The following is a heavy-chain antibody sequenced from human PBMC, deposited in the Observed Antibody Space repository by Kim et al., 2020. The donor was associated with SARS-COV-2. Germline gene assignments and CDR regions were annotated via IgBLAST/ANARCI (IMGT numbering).Heavy chain of an antibody. V-gene: IGHV1-3*01. D-gene: IGHD3-16*01. J-gene: IGHJ6*02. CDR1: GYTFTSYA. Sequence: ASVKVSCKASGYTFTSYAMHWVRQAPGQRLEWMGWINAGNGNTKYSQKFQGRVTITRDTSASTAYMELSSLRSEDTAVYYCARAGGRLAYYYGMDVWGQGTTVTVSS. CDR2: INAGNGNT. CDR3: ARAGGRLAYYYGMDV.